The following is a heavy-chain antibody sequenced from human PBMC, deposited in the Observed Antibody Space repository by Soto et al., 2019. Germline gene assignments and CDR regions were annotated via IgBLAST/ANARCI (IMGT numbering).Heavy chain of an antibody. Sequence: GGSLRLSCSASGFTFSSYDMHWVRQGPGKGLEWVSAIGTAGDTNYAGSVKGRFTISRENAKNSLYLQMNSLRAGDTAIYFCARAIGPTIFDYWGQGTLVTVYS. CDR1: GFTFSSYD. CDR3: ARAIGPTIFDY. J-gene: IGHJ4*02. D-gene: IGHD3-22*01. CDR2: IGTAGDT. V-gene: IGHV3-13*04.